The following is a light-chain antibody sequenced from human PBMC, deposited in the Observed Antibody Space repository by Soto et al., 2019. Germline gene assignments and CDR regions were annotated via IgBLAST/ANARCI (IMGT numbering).Light chain of an antibody. CDR2: AAS. CDR3: QQANSFPWT. J-gene: IGKJ1*01. Sequence: DIQMTQSPSSVSASVGDRVTITCRASQGIGSWLAWYQQKPGKAPKFLIYAASNLQSGVPSRISGSRSGTDFSLTISSLQPEDFATYYCQQANSFPWTFGQGTKVEIK. CDR1: QGIGSW. V-gene: IGKV1-12*01.